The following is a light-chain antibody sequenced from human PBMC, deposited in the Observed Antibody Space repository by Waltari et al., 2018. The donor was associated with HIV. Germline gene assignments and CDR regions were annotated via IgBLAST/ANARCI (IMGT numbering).Light chain of an antibody. V-gene: IGLV1-44*01. CDR3: ATWDDGLSGWV. CDR2: TNP. CDR1: ASNIVGYT. J-gene: IGLJ3*02. Sequence: QSVVTQPPSASGTPGQRVTMSCSGSASNIVGYTVTWYQHLPQTAPKLLIYTNPGRPSGVPDRFSASKTGTSASLDISGLQSEDEAEYDCATWDDGLSGWVFGGGTKLTVL.